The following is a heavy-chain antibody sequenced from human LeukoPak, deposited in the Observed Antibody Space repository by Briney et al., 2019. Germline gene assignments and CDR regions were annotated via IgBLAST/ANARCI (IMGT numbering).Heavy chain of an antibody. V-gene: IGHV3-53*01. J-gene: IGHJ5*02. CDR2: IYSGGST. D-gene: IGHD2-15*01. CDR1: GFTVSSNY. Sequence: PGGSLRLSCAASGFTVSSNYMSWVRQAPGKGLEWVSVIYSGGSTYYADSVKGRFTISRDNSKNTLYLQMNSLRAEDTAVYYCAREEVVGGGWFDPWGQGTLVTVSS. CDR3: AREEVVGGGWFDP.